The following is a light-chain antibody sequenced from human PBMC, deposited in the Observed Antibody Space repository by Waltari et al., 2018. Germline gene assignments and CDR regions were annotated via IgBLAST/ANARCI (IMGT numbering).Light chain of an antibody. J-gene: IGLJ3*02. Sequence: QSALTQPASGSGSPGQSITIPCTGSSRDGGGYNYVSWYPQQPGKAPKLLIFDVSHRPSGVSNRFSGSQSGNTASLTISGLQPEDESDYYCCSFTRRSTWLFGGGTKLTVL. V-gene: IGLV2-14*01. CDR1: SRDGGGYNY. CDR2: DVS. CDR3: CSFTRRSTWL.